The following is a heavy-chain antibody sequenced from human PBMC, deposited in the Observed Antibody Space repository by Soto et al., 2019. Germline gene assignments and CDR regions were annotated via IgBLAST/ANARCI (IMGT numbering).Heavy chain of an antibody. Sequence: QVQLQESGPGLVKPSQTLSLTCTVSGGSISSGGYYWSWIRQHPGKGLEWIGYIYYSGSTYYNPSVTRRVTTSVDTSKNQFCPKPGSVTAADTAVNYCARPEAVATQMDVWGQGTPVTVSS. V-gene: IGHV4-31*03. CDR1: GGSISSGGYY. D-gene: IGHD2-15*01. CDR2: IYYSGST. J-gene: IGHJ6*02. CDR3: ARPEAVATQMDV.